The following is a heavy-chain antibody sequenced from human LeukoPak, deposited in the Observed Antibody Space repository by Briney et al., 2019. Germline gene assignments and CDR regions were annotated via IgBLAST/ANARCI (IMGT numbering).Heavy chain of an antibody. V-gene: IGHV7-4-1*02. CDR2: INTNTGNP. Sequence: ASVTVSCKASGYTFTSYAMDWVRQAPGQGLEWMGWINTNTGNPTYAQGFTGRFVFSLDTSVSTAYLQISSLKAEDTAVYYCARVRAKVAVAGIDFDYWGQGTLVTVSS. CDR1: GYTFTSYA. CDR3: ARVRAKVAVAGIDFDY. D-gene: IGHD6-19*01. J-gene: IGHJ4*02.